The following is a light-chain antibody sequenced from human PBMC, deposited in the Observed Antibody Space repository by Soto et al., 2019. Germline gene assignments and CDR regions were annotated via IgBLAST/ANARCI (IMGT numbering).Light chain of an antibody. CDR1: QPLGAW. CDR3: QHADIFQLT. Sequence: DLQMTQFPSSVSASVGDRVTITCRASQPLGAWLAWYQQKPGKAPKLLIYATSTLESGVPSRFSGSCSWTEFTLPISSLQPEDFATYYCQHADIFQLTFGGGTRVEIK. CDR2: ATS. J-gene: IGKJ4*01. V-gene: IGKV1-12*01.